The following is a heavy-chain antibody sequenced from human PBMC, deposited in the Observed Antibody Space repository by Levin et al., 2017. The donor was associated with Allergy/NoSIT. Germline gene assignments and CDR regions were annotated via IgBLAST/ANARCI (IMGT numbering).Heavy chain of an antibody. Sequence: GGSLRLSCEASGYTFTDYYIHWVRQAPGQGLEWMGWINPNSGGTDYAQKFQGRVTMTRDTSISTAYMELRSLRSDDTAVYYCARDAYCSTTTCRFRFDYWGQGTLVIVSS. CDR2: INPNSGGT. CDR1: GYTFTDYY. J-gene: IGHJ4*02. V-gene: IGHV1-2*02. CDR3: ARDAYCSTTTCRFRFDY. D-gene: IGHD2-2*01.